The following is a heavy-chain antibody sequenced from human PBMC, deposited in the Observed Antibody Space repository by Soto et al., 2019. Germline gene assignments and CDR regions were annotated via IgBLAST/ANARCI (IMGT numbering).Heavy chain of an antibody. Sequence: GGSLRLSCAASGFTFSSYGMHWVRQAPGKGLEWVALISYDGSNKYYADSVKGRFTISRDNSKNTLYLQMNSLRTEDTAVYYCAKDGPYSSSWSYHYYMDVWGKGTTVTVSS. CDR1: GFTFSSYG. J-gene: IGHJ6*03. CDR3: AKDGPYSSSWSYHYYMDV. V-gene: IGHV3-30*18. CDR2: ISYDGSNK. D-gene: IGHD6-13*01.